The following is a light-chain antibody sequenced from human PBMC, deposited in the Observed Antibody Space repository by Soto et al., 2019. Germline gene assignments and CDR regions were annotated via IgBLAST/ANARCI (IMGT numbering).Light chain of an antibody. CDR2: AAS. V-gene: IGKV1-39*01. J-gene: IGKJ4*02. CDR3: QQRSNIPLT. Sequence: DIQMTQSPSSLSASVGDSVTITCRASQSITTLLNWYQKKPGKAPNLPIYAASSLRSGVPSRFSGAGPGTTFSLTISALQPEDFAYYFSQQRSNIPLTFGGGTKVEIK. CDR1: QSITTL.